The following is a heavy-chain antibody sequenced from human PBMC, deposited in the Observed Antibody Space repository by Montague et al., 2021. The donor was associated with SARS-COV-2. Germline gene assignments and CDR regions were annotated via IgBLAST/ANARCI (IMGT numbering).Heavy chain of an antibody. Sequence: SETLSLTCNVSGDSITNTRYFWGWIRQPPGKALERIGSIYPNGKTYYNPSLERRALLSIDTSKNQFSLRLSSVIASDTAVYYCAVELNYFFDYWGQGFLVSVSS. V-gene: IGHV4-39*01. CDR3: AVELNYFFDY. J-gene: IGHJ4*02. CDR2: IYPNGKT. CDR1: GDSITNTRYF. D-gene: IGHD1-7*01.